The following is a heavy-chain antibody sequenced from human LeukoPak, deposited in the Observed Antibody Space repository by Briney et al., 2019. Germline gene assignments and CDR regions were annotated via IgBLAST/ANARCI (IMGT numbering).Heavy chain of an antibody. J-gene: IGHJ4*01. V-gene: IGHV3-11*03. CDR1: GFTFSDYY. D-gene: IGHD3/OR15-3a*01. Sequence: GGSLRLSCAASGFTFSDYYMSWIRQAPGKGLEWVSYISSSSSYTNNADSVKGRFTISRDNAKKSLYLQMNSLRAEDTAVYYCGRWQWTSDYWGQGTLVTVSS. CDR2: ISSSSSYT. CDR3: GRWQWTSDY.